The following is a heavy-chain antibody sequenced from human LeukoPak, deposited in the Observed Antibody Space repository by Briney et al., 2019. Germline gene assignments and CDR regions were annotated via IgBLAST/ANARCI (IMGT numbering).Heavy chain of an antibody. D-gene: IGHD6-19*01. V-gene: IGHV3-15*01. CDR3: TTAYSSGWYYYYYYGMDV. Sequence: PGGSLRLSCAASGFTFSNAWMSWVRQAPGKGLEWVGRIKSKTDGGTTDYAAPVKGRFTISRDDSKNTLYPQMNSLKTEDTAVYYCTTAYSSGWYYYYYYGMDVWGQGTTVTVSS. CDR1: GFTFSNAW. J-gene: IGHJ6*02. CDR2: IKSKTDGGTT.